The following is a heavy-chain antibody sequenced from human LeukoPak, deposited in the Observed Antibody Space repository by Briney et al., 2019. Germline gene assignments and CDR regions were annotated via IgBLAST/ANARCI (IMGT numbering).Heavy chain of an antibody. CDR2: IYYSGST. J-gene: IGHJ4*02. D-gene: IGHD3-22*01. Sequence: PSETLSLTRAVFGGSISNYFWSWIRQPPGTGLEWIGYIYYSGSTNYNPSLKSRVTISVDTSKNQFSLKLSSVTAADTAVYYCAREGSGYPFDYWGQGTLVTVSS. CDR3: AREGSGYPFDY. CDR1: GGSISNYF. V-gene: IGHV4-59*01.